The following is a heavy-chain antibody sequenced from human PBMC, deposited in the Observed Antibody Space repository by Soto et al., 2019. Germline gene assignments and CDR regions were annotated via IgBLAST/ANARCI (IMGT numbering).Heavy chain of an antibody. D-gene: IGHD6-19*01. CDR2: IIPIFGTA. Sequence: ASVKVSCKASGGTFSSYAISWVRQAPGQGLEWMGGIIPIFGTANYAQKFQGRVTITADESTSTAYMELSSLRSEDTAVYYCARDGSHPQVSSGWFKYGMDVWGQGTTVTVSS. J-gene: IGHJ6*02. CDR1: GGTFSSYA. CDR3: ARDGSHPQVSSGWFKYGMDV. V-gene: IGHV1-69*13.